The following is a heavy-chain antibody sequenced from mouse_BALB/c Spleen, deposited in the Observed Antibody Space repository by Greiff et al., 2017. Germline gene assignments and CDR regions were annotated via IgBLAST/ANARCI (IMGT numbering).Heavy chain of an antibody. CDR3: AMAARASAWFAY. Sequence: VQLQQSGAELVKPGASVKLSCTASGFNIKDTYMHWVKQRPEQGLEWIGRIDPANGNTKYDPKFQGKATITADTSSNTAYLQLSSLTSEDTAVYYCAMAARASAWFAYWGQGTLVTVSA. V-gene: IGHV14-3*02. CDR2: IDPANGNT. CDR1: GFNIKDTY. D-gene: IGHD3-1*01. J-gene: IGHJ3*01.